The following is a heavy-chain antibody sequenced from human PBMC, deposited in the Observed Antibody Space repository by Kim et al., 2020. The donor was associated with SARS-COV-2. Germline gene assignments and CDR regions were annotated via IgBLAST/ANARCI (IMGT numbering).Heavy chain of an antibody. J-gene: IGHJ6*02. CDR2: TYYRSKWYN. D-gene: IGHD2-2*01. V-gene: IGHV6-1*01. CDR3: ARDIVVVPAAMFYYYGMDV. CDR1: GDSVSSNSAA. Sequence: SQTLSLTCAISGDSVSSNSAAWNWIRQSPSRGLEWLGRTYYRSKWYNDYAVSVKSRITINPDTSKNQFSLQLNSVTPEDTAVYYCARDIVVVPAAMFYYYGMDVWGQGTTVTVSS.